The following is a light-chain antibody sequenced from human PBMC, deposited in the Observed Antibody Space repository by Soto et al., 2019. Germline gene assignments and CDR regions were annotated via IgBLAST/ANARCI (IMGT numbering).Light chain of an antibody. CDR1: QSVSSN. V-gene: IGKV3-15*01. CDR3: QQYNNWKT. J-gene: IGKJ1*01. Sequence: EIVMTQSPATLSVSPGERATLSCRASQSVSSNLAWYQQKPGQAPRLLIYGATTRATGIPGRFSGSGSGTAFTLTISSLQSEDTAVYYCQQYNNWKTFGQGTKVEIK. CDR2: GAT.